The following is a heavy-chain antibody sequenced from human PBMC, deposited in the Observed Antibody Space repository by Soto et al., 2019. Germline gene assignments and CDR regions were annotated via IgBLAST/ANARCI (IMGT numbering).Heavy chain of an antibody. Sequence: GSSVKVSCKASGGTFSSYAISWVRQAPGQGLEWMGGIIPIFGTANYAQKFQGRVTITADESTRTAYMELSSLRSEDTAVYYCARVYSSGWYYYFDYWGQGTMVTVSS. D-gene: IGHD6-19*01. J-gene: IGHJ4*02. CDR1: GGTFSSYA. V-gene: IGHV1-69*13. CDR3: ARVYSSGWYYYFDY. CDR2: IIPIFGTA.